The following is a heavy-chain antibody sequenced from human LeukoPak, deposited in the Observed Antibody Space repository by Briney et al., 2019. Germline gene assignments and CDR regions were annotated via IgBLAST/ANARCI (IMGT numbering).Heavy chain of an antibody. CDR3: AKDGDFYYFDY. D-gene: IGHD3-3*01. CDR2: ISGSGGST. J-gene: IGHJ4*02. V-gene: IGHV3-23*01. Sequence: WVSAISGSGGSTYYADSVKGRFTISRDNSKNTLYLQMNSLRAEDTAVYYCAKDGDFYYFDYWGQGTLVTVSS.